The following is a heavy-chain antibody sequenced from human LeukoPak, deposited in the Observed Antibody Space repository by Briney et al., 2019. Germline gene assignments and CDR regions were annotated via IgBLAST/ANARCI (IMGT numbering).Heavy chain of an antibody. CDR3: ARRAVVVTGHYFDY. Sequence: GGSLRLSCAASGFTFWSYGMSWVRQAPGKGLEWVSTTTDSGASTSYADSVKGRFTISRDNSKNTLQLQMNSLRAEDTAVYYCARRAVVVTGHYFDYWGQGILVTVSS. CDR1: GFTFWSYG. D-gene: IGHD2-21*02. J-gene: IGHJ4*02. CDR2: TTDSGAST. V-gene: IGHV3-23*01.